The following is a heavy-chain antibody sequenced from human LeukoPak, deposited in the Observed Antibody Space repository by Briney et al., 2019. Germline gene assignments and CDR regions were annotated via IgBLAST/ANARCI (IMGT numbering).Heavy chain of an antibody. CDR1: GFTFSSHW. V-gene: IGHV3-74*01. Sequence: GGSLRLSCADSGFTFSSHWMHWVRQAPGKGLVWVSHINSDGSSTTYADSVKGRFTISRDNAKNTLYLQMNSLRAEDTAVYYCAREGSSTWGDAFDIWGQGTMVTVSS. D-gene: IGHD6-13*01. CDR3: AREGSSTWGDAFDI. J-gene: IGHJ3*02. CDR2: INSDGSST.